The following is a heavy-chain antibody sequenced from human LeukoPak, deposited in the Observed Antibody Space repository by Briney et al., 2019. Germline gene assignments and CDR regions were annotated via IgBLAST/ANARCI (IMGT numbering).Heavy chain of an antibody. J-gene: IGHJ4*02. Sequence: ASVKVSCKASGYTFTDYYMHWVRQAPRQGLEWMGWINPNSGVTNYAQKFQGRVTMTRDTSISTAYMELSRLRSDDTAVYYCARAPGASPFDYWGQGTLVTVSS. D-gene: IGHD3-10*01. CDR2: INPNSGVT. CDR3: ARAPGASPFDY. CDR1: GYTFTDYY. V-gene: IGHV1-2*02.